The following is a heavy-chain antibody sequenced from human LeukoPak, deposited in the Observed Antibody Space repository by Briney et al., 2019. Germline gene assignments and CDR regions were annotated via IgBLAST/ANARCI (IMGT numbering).Heavy chain of an antibody. J-gene: IGHJ6*03. CDR2: IRYDGSNK. D-gene: IGHD1-26*01. CDR3: AKAWDAYYYYYMDV. CDR1: GFTFSSYG. V-gene: IGHV3-30*02. Sequence: GGSLRLSCAASGFTFSSYGMHWVRQAPGKGLEWVAFIRYDGSNKYCADSVKGRFTISRDNSKNTLYLQMNSLRAEDAAVYYCAKAWDAYYYYYMDVWGKGTTVTVSS.